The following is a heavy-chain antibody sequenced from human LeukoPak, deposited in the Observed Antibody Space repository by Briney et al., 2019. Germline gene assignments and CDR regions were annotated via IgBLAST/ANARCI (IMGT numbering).Heavy chain of an antibody. CDR3: ARDQGGGSYYYYYYGMDV. CDR2: IIPIFGTA. CDR1: GGTFSSYA. Sequence: ASVKVSCKASGGTFSSYAISWVRQAPGQGLEWMGGIIPIFGTANYAQKFQGRVTITADESTSTAYMELSSLRSEDTAVYYCARDQGGGSYYYYYYGMDVWGQGTTVTVSS. J-gene: IGHJ6*02. D-gene: IGHD1-26*01. V-gene: IGHV1-69*13.